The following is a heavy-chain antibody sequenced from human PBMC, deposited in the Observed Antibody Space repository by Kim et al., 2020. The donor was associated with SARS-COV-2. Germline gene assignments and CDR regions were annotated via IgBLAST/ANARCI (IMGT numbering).Heavy chain of an antibody. J-gene: IGHJ2*01. CDR2: ISTGSSYI. CDR1: GFTFSSYG. CDR3: ARERINAFGWKDFDL. D-gene: IGHD1-1*01. V-gene: IGHV3-21*01. Sequence: LSLTCAASGFTFSSYGMNWVRQAPGKGLEWVSSISTGSSYIYYPDSMKGRFTISRHNAENALYLQMNALRAEDTALYYCARERINAFGWKDFDLWGR.